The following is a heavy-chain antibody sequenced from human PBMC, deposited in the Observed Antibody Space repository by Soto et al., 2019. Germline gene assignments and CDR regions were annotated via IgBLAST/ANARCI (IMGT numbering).Heavy chain of an antibody. CDR3: ARHGYNYGGGYFDY. CDR2: IYSGGST. J-gene: IGHJ4*02. V-gene: IGHV3-66*04. Sequence: EVQLVESGGGLVQPGGSLRLSCAASGVTVSGNYMSGVRQAPGKGLECVSVIYSGGSTYYADSVKGRFTISRDNSKNTLYLQMNSLRAEDTAVYYCARHGYNYGGGYFDYWGQGTLVTVSS. D-gene: IGHD5-18*01. CDR1: GVTVSGNY.